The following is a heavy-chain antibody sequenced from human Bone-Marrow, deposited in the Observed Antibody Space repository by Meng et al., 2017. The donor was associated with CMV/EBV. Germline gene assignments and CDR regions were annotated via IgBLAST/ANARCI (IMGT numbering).Heavy chain of an antibody. J-gene: IGHJ2*01. CDR3: ARSDGQQWPDWYLDL. D-gene: IGHD6-19*01. V-gene: IGHV3-30-3*01. Sequence: GGSLRLSCTASGFTFRNYAMHWVRQAPGKGLEWVTVMSYDGTNRYYTDSVKGRFTISRDNSKDTLFLQLNSLRIEDTALYYCARSDGQQWPDWYLDLWGQGTLVTVSS. CDR1: GFTFRNYA. CDR2: MSYDGTNR.